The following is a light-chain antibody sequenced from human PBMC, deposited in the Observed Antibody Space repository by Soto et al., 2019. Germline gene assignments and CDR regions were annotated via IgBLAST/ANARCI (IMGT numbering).Light chain of an antibody. CDR1: QDINRW. CDR2: NAD. V-gene: IGKV1-5*01. CDR3: QHYNTYPWT. Sequence: DIQMTQSPSTLSASVGDRVTITCRASQDINRWLAWYQQKPGKAPKILIYNADTLESGVPSRFSGSGYGTEFILTISSLQPDDFATYYCQHYNTYPWTFGQGTRWIS. J-gene: IGKJ1*01.